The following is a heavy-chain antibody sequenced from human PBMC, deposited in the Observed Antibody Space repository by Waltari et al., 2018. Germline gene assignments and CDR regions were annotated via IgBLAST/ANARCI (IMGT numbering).Heavy chain of an antibody. J-gene: IGHJ4*02. CDR1: GFTFSTYG. V-gene: IGHV3-33*01. Sequence: QVQLVESGGGVVQPGRSLRLSCAASGFTFSTYGMHWVRQAPGKGLEWVAVIWSDGSNENYGDSMKGRFTISRDNSKNTLYLQMNSLRVEDTAVYYCATDAGSAAFDYWGQGTLVTVSS. D-gene: IGHD2-15*01. CDR2: IWSDGSNE. CDR3: ATDAGSAAFDY.